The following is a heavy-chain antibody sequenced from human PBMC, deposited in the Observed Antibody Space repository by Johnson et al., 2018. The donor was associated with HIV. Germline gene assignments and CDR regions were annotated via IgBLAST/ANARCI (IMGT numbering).Heavy chain of an antibody. CDR2: ISYDGSNK. D-gene: IGHD6-6*01. J-gene: IGHJ3*02. CDR1: GFTFSSYA. V-gene: IGHV3-30*04. Sequence: QMQLVESGGGVVQPGRSLRLSCAASGFTFSSYAMHWVRQAPGKGLEWVAVISYDGSNKYYADSVKGRFTISRDNSKNPLYLQMNSLRAEDTAVYYCARVYSSSSAHAFDIWGQGTMVTVSS. CDR3: ARVYSSSSAHAFDI.